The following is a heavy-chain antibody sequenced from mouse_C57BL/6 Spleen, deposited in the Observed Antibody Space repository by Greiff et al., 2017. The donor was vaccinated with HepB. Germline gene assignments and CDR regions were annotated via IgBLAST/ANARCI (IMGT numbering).Heavy chain of an antibody. J-gene: IGHJ2*01. Sequence: EVMLVESGGGLVKPGGSLKLSCAASGFTFSSYTMSWVRQTPEKRLEWVATISGGGGNTYYPDSVKGRFTISRDNAKNTLYLQMSSLRSEDTALYYCARHGLDWYYFDYWGQGTTLTVSS. CDR2: ISGGGGNT. V-gene: IGHV5-9*01. CDR3: ARHGLDWYYFDY. D-gene: IGHD4-1*01. CDR1: GFTFSSYT.